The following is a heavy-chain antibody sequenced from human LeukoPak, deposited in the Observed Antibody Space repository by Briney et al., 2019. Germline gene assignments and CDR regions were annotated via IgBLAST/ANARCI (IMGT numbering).Heavy chain of an antibody. J-gene: IGHJ4*02. D-gene: IGHD6-13*01. CDR1: GYIFTGYY. CDR2: INPNSGAT. V-gene: IGHV1-2*02. CDR3: ARGDSSSCYYFDC. Sequence: ASVKVSCKASGYIFTGYYMHWVRQAPGQGLEWMGWINPNSGATTYAQKLHGRVTMTRDTSITTAYMELSRLRSDDTALYYCARGDSSSCYYFDCWGQGTLLTVSS.